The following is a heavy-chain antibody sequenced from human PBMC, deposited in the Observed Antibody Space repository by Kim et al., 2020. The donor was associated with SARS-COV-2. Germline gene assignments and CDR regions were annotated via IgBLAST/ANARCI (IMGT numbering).Heavy chain of an antibody. Sequence: GGSLRLSCAASGFTFSSYSMNWVRQAPGKGLEWVSYISSSSSTIYYADSVKGRFTISRDNAKNSLYLQMNSLRDEDTAVYYCASSRDGDYYYYGMDVWGQGTTVTVSS. J-gene: IGHJ6*02. CDR1: GFTFSSYS. CDR2: ISSSSSTI. D-gene: IGHD4-17*01. CDR3: ASSRDGDYYYYGMDV. V-gene: IGHV3-48*02.